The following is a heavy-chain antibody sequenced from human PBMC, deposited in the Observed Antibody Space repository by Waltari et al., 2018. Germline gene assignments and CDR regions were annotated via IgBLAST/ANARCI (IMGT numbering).Heavy chain of an antibody. CDR2: SHRSGRT. V-gene: IGHV4-4*02. D-gene: IGHD2-15*01. CDR1: GDSMSSNNW. Sequence: QLQLQESGPGLVKPSGTLSLTCTVSGDSMSSNNWWSWVRQPPEKGLEWIGQSHRSGRTNYNPSRGSRVSISLDTANKQLSLKVTSTTAADTAVYYCARDRGRGLYLDSWGQGILVTVSP. CDR3: ARDRGRGLYLDS. J-gene: IGHJ4*02.